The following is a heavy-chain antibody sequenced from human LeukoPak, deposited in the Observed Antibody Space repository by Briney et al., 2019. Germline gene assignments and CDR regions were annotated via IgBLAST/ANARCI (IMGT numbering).Heavy chain of an antibody. J-gene: IGHJ6*03. CDR2: ISAYNGNT. CDR3: ARLGTGQWLVPGYMDV. CDR1: GYTFTSYG. V-gene: IGHV1-18*01. D-gene: IGHD6-19*01. Sequence: GASVKVSCKASGYTFTSYGVSWVRQAPGPGLEWMGGISAYNGNTNYAQKLQGRVTMTTDTSTSTAYMELRSLRSDDTAVYYCARLGTGQWLVPGYMDVWGKGTTVTVSS.